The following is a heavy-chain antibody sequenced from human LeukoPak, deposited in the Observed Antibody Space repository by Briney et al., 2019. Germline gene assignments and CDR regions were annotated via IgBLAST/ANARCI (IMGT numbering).Heavy chain of an antibody. J-gene: IGHJ3*02. D-gene: IGHD6-13*01. V-gene: IGHV4-4*07. CDR3: AREAAALLHDAFDI. CDR2: IYTSGST. Sequence: PSETLSLTCTASGGSISSYYWSWIRQPAGKGLEWIGRIYTSGSTNYNPSLKSRVTMSVDTSKNQFSLKLSSVTAADTAVYYCAREAAALLHDAFDIWGQGTMVTVSS. CDR1: GGSISSYY.